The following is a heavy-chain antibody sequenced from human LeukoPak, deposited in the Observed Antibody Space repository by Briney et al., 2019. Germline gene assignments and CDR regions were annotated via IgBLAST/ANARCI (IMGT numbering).Heavy chain of an antibody. CDR3: AKDSVRGAFFDY. J-gene: IGHJ4*02. CDR1: GFTFDDYA. D-gene: IGHD3-10*02. Sequence: GGSLRLSCAASGFTFDDYAMHWVRQAPGKGLEWVSGISWNSGSIGYADSVKGRFTISRDNAKNSLYLQMNSLRAEDTALYYCAKDSVRGAFFDYWGQGTLVTVSS. V-gene: IGHV3-9*01. CDR2: ISWNSGSI.